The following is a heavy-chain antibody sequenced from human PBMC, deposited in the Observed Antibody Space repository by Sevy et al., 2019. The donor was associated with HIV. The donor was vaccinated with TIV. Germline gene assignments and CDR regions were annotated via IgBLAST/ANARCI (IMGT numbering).Heavy chain of an antibody. CDR1: GFTSGSFY. CDR2: INRDGRLS. Sequence: GGSLRLSCAASGFTSGSFYMHWVRQTPKKGLVWVSNINRDGRLSNYADSVKGRFIVSRDNAKNTQHRQITSLGAEDTAVYYCAIGSAGTAQHWGQGILVTVSS. CDR3: AIGSAGTAQH. V-gene: IGHV3-74*01. J-gene: IGHJ4*02. D-gene: IGHD6-19*01.